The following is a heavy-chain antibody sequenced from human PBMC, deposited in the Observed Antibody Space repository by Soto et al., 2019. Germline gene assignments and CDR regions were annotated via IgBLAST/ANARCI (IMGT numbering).Heavy chain of an antibody. CDR2: INHSGST. CDR1: GGSFSFYY. V-gene: IGHV4-34*01. D-gene: IGHD3-22*01. Sequence: QVQLHQWGAGLLKPSETLSLTCAVSGGSFSFYYWSWIRQPPGKELEWIGEINHSGSTNYNSSLKSRVTISVDTSKNQFSLKLSSATAADTAVYYCATRFYDSSGYCLFYFDSWGQGTLVTVSS. J-gene: IGHJ4*02. CDR3: ATRFYDSSGYCLFYFDS.